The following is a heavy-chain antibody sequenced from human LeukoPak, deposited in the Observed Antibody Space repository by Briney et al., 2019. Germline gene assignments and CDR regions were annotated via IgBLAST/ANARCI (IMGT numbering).Heavy chain of an antibody. D-gene: IGHD3-10*01. CDR2: ISYDGSNK. CDR3: ARVGVRGVIMVYFDY. CDR1: GFTFSSYA. V-gene: IGHV3-30-3*01. J-gene: IGHJ4*02. Sequence: GGSLRLSCAASGFTFSSYAMHWVRQAPGKGLEWVAVISYDGSNKYYADSVKGRFTISRDNSKNTLYLQMNSLRAEDTAVYYCARVGVRGVIMVYFDYWGQGTLVTVSS.